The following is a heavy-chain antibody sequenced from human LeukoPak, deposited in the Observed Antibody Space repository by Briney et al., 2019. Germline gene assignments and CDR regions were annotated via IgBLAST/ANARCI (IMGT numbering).Heavy chain of an antibody. CDR3: ASDIVVVPAAMPDY. CDR1: GYSISSGYY. D-gene: IGHD2-2*01. J-gene: IGHJ4*02. V-gene: IGHV4-38-2*02. CDR2: IYHSGST. Sequence: PSETLSLTCTVSGYSISSGYYWGWIRQPPGKGLEWIGSIYHSGSTYYNPSLKSRVTISVDTSKNQFSLKLSSVTAADTAVYYCASDIVVVPAAMPDYWGQGTLVTVSS.